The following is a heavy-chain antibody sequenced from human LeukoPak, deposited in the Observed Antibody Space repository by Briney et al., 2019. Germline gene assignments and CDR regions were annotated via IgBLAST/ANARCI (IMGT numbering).Heavy chain of an antibody. D-gene: IGHD2-15*01. Sequence: ASVKVSCKASGYTFTSYDINWVRQATGQGLEWMGWISAYNGNTNYAQKLQGRVTMTTDTSTSTAYMELRSLRSDDTAVYYCARTQDYCSGGSCYLPWFDPWGQGTLVTVSS. CDR1: GYTFTSYD. V-gene: IGHV1-18*01. CDR3: ARTQDYCSGGSCYLPWFDP. CDR2: ISAYNGNT. J-gene: IGHJ5*02.